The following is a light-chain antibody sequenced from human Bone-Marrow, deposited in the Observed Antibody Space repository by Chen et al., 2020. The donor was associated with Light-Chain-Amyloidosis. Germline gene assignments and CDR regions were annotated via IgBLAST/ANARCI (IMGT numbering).Light chain of an antibody. J-gene: IGLJ1*01. CDR2: DVS. Sequence: QSALTQPASVSGSPGQSITISCTGTRSDIGGYQYVSWYQQPPGEAPKIMIYDVSRRPAGVSTRFSGSKSGNTASLPISGLQAADEADYYCSSYTPRTTLYVFGTGTKVTVL. CDR1: RSDIGGYQY. CDR3: SSYTPRTTLYV. V-gene: IGLV2-14*03.